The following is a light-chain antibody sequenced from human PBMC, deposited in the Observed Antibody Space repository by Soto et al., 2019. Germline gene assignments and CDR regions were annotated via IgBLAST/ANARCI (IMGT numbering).Light chain of an antibody. CDR1: QSIATN. CDR3: QQNNNWPWT. CDR2: ATS. V-gene: IGKV3-15*01. J-gene: IGKJ1*01. Sequence: EVVMTQSPATLSVSPGERATLSCRASQSIATNLAWYQQKPGQAPRLLIYATSARATGIPARFSGSGSGTEFTLTISSLQSEDFAVYFCQQNNNWPWTFDQGTKVDIK.